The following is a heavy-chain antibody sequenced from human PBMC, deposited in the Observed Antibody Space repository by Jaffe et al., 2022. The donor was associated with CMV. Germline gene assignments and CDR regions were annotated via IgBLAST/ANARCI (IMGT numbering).Heavy chain of an antibody. Sequence: QVHLVESGGGVVQPETSLRLSCAASGFTFSTYGMHWVRQAPGKGLEWVAVISFDGVIKYSLDSVKGRFTISRDNSKNTLYLQMNSLRPEDTAVYYCATGAVGGTIYAEYFQHWGQGTLVTVSS. CDR1: GFTFSTYG. J-gene: IGHJ1*01. CDR3: ATGAVGGTIYAEYFQH. V-gene: IGHV3-30*03. CDR2: ISFDGVIK. D-gene: IGHD3-3*01.